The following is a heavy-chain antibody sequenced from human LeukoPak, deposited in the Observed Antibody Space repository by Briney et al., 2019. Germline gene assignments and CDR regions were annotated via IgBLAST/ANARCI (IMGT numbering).Heavy chain of an antibody. D-gene: IGHD2-21*01. V-gene: IGHV4-59*01. CDR2: IHHSRNT. Sequence: SETLSLTXTVSDGSISSSYWSWIRQSPGKGLEWIGYIHHSRNTNSSPPLKSRVTISVDTPKNQFSLKLNSVTAADTAMYYCVRWQYCGGNCFFSAFDIWGQGKMVTVSS. CDR1: DGSISSSY. J-gene: IGHJ3*02. CDR3: VRWQYCGGNCFFSAFDI.